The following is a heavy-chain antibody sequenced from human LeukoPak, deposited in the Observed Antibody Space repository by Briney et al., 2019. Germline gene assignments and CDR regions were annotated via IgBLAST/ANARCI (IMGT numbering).Heavy chain of an antibody. CDR1: GFTFARSA. V-gene: IGHV1-58*01. D-gene: IGHD3-9*01. J-gene: IGHJ4*02. CDR3: AAEDDFLTGYYDFDY. Sequence: ASLKVSCKASGFTFARSAVQWVRQARGQRPEWIGWIVIANGNTNYAQKFQERLTITRDMSTSTAYMELSSLRSEDTAVYYCAAEDDFLTGYYDFDYWGQGTLVTVSS. CDR2: IVIANGNT.